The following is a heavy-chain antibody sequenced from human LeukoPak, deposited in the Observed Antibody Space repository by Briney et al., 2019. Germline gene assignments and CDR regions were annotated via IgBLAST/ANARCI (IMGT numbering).Heavy chain of an antibody. CDR3: AAGGPADYRSIYDYGMDF. J-gene: IGHJ6*04. CDR2: IVVGSGNT. D-gene: IGHD4-11*01. Sequence: TSVKVSCKASGFTFTTSAVQWVRQARGQRLEWIGWIVVGSGNTNYAQKFQERVIITRDMSTSTAYMELSSVRSKDTAVYYCAAGGPADYRSIYDYGMDFWGRGTTVTVSS. V-gene: IGHV1-58*01. CDR1: GFTFTTSA.